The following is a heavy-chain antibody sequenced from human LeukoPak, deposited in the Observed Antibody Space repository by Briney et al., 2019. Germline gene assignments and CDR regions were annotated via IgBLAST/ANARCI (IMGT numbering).Heavy chain of an antibody. Sequence: GGSLRLSCAASGFTFISYAMSWVRQAPGKGREWVSAISGSGGSIYYADSVKGRFTVSRDNSKNTLYLQMNTLRAEDTAVYYCAKDEDARPMYFQDWGQGTLVTVSS. D-gene: IGHD3-10*02. V-gene: IGHV3-23*01. CDR3: AKDEDARPMYFQD. J-gene: IGHJ1*01. CDR1: GFTFISYA. CDR2: ISGSGGSI.